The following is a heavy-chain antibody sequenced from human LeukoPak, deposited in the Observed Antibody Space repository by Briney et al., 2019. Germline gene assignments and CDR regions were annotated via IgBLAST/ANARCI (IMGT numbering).Heavy chain of an antibody. J-gene: IGHJ2*01. D-gene: IGHD5-18*01. CDR3: ARVGSGHRYGLASEFYFDL. CDR2: IYTSGST. CDR1: GGSISSGSYY. V-gene: IGHV4-61*02. Sequence: SETLSLTCTVSGGSISSGSYYWSWIRQPAGKGLEWIGRIYTSGSTNYNPSLKSRVTISVDTSKNQFSLKLSSVTAADTAVYYCARVGSGHRYGLASEFYFDLWGRGTLVTVSS.